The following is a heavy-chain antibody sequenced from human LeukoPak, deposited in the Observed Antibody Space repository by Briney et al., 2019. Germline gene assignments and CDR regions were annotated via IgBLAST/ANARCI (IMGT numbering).Heavy chain of an antibody. J-gene: IGHJ1*01. CDR3: ARGQWLRFGTSRYFQH. CDR1: GFTFSSYP. D-gene: IGHD5-12*01. CDR2: ISGSGGST. V-gene: IGHV3-23*01. Sequence: GGSLRLSCAASGFTFSSYPMTWVRQAPGKGLEWVSGISGSGGSTNYADSVKGRFTISRDNSKNTVYLQMNSLRAEDTAVYYCARGQWLRFGTSRYFQHWGQGTLVTVSS.